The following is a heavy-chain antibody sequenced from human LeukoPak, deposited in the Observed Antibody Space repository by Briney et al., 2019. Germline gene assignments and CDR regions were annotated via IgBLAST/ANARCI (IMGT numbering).Heavy chain of an antibody. CDR1: GFTFSSYW. CDR2: INTDGSST. V-gene: IGHV3-74*01. CDR3: ARDIDFWSGKDAFDI. Sequence: GGSLRLSCAASGFTFSSYWMHWVRQAPGKGLVWVSRINTDGSSTSYGESVKGRFTISRDNAKNTLYLQMNSLRAEDTAVYYRARDIDFWSGKDAFDIWGQGTMVTVSS. D-gene: IGHD3-3*01. J-gene: IGHJ3*02.